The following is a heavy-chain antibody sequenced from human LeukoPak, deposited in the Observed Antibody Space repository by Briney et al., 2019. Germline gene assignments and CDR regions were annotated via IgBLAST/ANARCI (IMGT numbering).Heavy chain of an antibody. Sequence: GGSLRLSCAASGFTFDDYAMHWVRQAPGKGLEWVSGISWNSGSIGYADSVKGRFTIYRDNAKNSLYLQMSSLRAEDTALYYCAKGWFRFGEFPHDAFDIWGQGTMVTVSS. CDR1: GFTFDDYA. J-gene: IGHJ3*02. V-gene: IGHV3-9*01. CDR2: ISWNSGSI. CDR3: AKGWFRFGEFPHDAFDI. D-gene: IGHD3-10*01.